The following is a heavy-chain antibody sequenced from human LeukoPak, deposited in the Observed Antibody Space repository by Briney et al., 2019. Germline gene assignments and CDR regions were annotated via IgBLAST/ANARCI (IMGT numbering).Heavy chain of an antibody. Sequence: ASVKVSCKASGYTFTGYYMHWVRQAPGQGPEWMGRINPNSGGTNYAQKFQGRVTMTRDTSISTAYIELSSLRSDDTAVYYCARQYYDFWSFYRAFDIWGQGTMVTVSS. CDR2: INPNSGGT. V-gene: IGHV1-2*06. CDR3: ARQYYDFWSFYRAFDI. D-gene: IGHD3-3*01. J-gene: IGHJ3*02. CDR1: GYTFTGYY.